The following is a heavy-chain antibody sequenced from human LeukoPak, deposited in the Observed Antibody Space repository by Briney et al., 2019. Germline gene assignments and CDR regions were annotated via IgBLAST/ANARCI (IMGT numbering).Heavy chain of an antibody. V-gene: IGHV3-30-3*01. CDR1: GFTFSSYA. CDR3: AKRLGAADTYGRALDY. J-gene: IGHJ1*01. D-gene: IGHD2-15*01. Sequence: GGSLRLSCAASGFTFSSYAMHWVRQAPGKGLEWVAVISYDGSNKYYADSVKGQFTISRDNFKNTLYLQMNNLRAEDTALYYCAKRLGAADTYGRALDYWGQGTLVTVSS. CDR2: ISYDGSNK.